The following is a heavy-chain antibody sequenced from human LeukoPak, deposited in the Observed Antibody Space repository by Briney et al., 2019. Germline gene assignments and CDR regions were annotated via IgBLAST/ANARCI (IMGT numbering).Heavy chain of an antibody. CDR3: ARIGGDYDILTGYPTLADAFDI. CDR1: GYTFTGYY. D-gene: IGHD3-9*01. V-gene: IGHV1-2*06. Sequence: GASVKVSCKASGYTFTGYYMHWVRQAPGQGLEWMGRINPNSGGTNYAQKFQGRVTMTRDMSISTAYMELSRLRSDDTAVYYCARIGGDYDILTGYPTLADAFDIWGQGTMVTVSS. J-gene: IGHJ3*02. CDR2: INPNSGGT.